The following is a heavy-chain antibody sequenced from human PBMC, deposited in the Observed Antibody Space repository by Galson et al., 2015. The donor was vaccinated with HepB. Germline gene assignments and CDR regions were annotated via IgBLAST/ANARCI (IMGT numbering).Heavy chain of an antibody. CDR3: AKESEKPQYGAYFDF. Sequence: SLRLSCAASGFTFNCCGMQWVRQAPGKGLEWVAVVSSDGGTQFYADSVKGRFTISRDNSKNTLYLQMNSLRVEDTAVYYCAKESEKPQYGAYFDFWARESWSPSPQ. D-gene: IGHD4/OR15-4a*01. V-gene: IGHV3-30*18. J-gene: IGHJ4*02. CDR1: GFTFNCCG. CDR2: VSSDGGTQ.